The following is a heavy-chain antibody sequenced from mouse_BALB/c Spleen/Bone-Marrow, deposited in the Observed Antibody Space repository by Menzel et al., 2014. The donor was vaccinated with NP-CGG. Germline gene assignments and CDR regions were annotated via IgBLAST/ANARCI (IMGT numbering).Heavy chain of an antibody. D-gene: IGHD4-1*01. CDR1: GFTFSSYG. Sequence: EVMLVESGGDLVKPGGSLKLSCAASGFTFSSYGMSWVRQTPDKRLEWVATISSGGSYTYYPDSVKGRFTISRDNAKNTLYLQMSSLKSEDTAMYYCARLGRDYFDYWGQGTTPTVSS. CDR2: ISSGGSYT. J-gene: IGHJ2*01. V-gene: IGHV5-6*01. CDR3: ARLGRDYFDY.